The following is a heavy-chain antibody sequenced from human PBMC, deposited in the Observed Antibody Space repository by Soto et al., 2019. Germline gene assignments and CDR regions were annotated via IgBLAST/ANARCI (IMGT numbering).Heavy chain of an antibody. D-gene: IGHD3-10*01. CDR2: IGTYNGNT. Sequence: ASVKVSCKAPGYTFTSYGISWVRQAPGQGLEWMGWIGTYNGNTKYARKLQGRVTMTTDTSTSTAYMELRSLRSDDTAVFYCAREMVRGVGSDYWGQGTLVTVSS. J-gene: IGHJ4*02. V-gene: IGHV1-18*01. CDR3: AREMVRGVGSDY. CDR1: GYTFTSYG.